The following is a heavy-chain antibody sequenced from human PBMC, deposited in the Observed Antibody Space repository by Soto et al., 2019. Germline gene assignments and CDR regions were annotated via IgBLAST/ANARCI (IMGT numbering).Heavy chain of an antibody. CDR3: SHGYYQYFES. J-gene: IGHJ4*02. D-gene: IGHD5-18*01. CDR1: GVTLTNVW. CDR2: IKSKTDVGTA. V-gene: IGHV3-15*07. Sequence: PGGSLRLSCAVSGVTLTNVWMNWVRQAPGKGPEWVGRIKSKTDVGTADYAAPVKGRFTISRDDSENTLYLQMNSLKTEDTAVYYCSHGYYQYFESLGQETLVTVSS.